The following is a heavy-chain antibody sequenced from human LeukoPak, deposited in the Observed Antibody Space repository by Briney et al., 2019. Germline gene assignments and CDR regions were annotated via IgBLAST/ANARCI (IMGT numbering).Heavy chain of an antibody. Sequence: SETLSLTCTVSGGSISSYYWSWIRQPPGKGLEWIGYIYYSGSTNYNPSLKSRVTISVDTSKNQFSLKLSSVTAADTAVYYCARDRGEWQISYYYYYYMDVWGKGTTVTVSS. CDR1: GGSISSYY. D-gene: IGHD3-3*01. V-gene: IGHV4-59*01. CDR3: ARDRGEWQISYYYYYYMDV. J-gene: IGHJ6*03. CDR2: IYYSGST.